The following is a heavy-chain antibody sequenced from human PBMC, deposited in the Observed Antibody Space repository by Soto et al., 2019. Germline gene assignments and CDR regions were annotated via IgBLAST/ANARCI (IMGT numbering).Heavy chain of an antibody. J-gene: IGHJ6*02. Sequence: SVKVSCKASGGTFSSYAISWVRQAPGQGLEWMGGIIPIFGTANYAQKFQGRVTITADKSTSTAYMELSSLRSEDTAVYYCARSVPAKTYYYGMDVWGQGTTVTV. CDR3: ARSVPAKTYYYGMDV. CDR1: GGTFSSYA. D-gene: IGHD2-2*01. V-gene: IGHV1-69*06. CDR2: IIPIFGTA.